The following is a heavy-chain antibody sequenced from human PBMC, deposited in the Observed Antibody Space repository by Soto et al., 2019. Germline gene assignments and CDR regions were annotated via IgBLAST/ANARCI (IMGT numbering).Heavy chain of an antibody. Sequence: GSLRLSCAASGFTFSDYYMSWIRQAPGKGLEWVSYISSSGSTIYYADSVKGRFTISRDNAKNSLYLQMNSLRAEDTAVYYCARVTGAARLYTNYYYYYMDVWGKGTTVTVSS. CDR3: ARVTGAARLYTNYYYYYMDV. J-gene: IGHJ6*03. V-gene: IGHV3-11*01. CDR2: ISSSGSTI. D-gene: IGHD6-6*01. CDR1: GFTFSDYY.